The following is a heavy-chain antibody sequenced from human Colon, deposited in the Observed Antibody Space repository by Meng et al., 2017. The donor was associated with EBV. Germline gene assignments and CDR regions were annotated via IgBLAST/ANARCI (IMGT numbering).Heavy chain of an antibody. CDR1: GGSLSSRNW. D-gene: IGHD2-21*02. V-gene: IGHV4-4*02. Sequence: VQLKGPGPGLVKPSGTLSLTCAVSGGSLSSRNWWSWVRQPPGKGLEWIGEIYHSGSTNYNPSLKSRVTISVDESKNQFSLRLSSVTAADTAVYYCARVGAYCGGDCYHPRWGQGTLVTVSS. CDR3: ARVGAYCGGDCYHPR. J-gene: IGHJ4*02. CDR2: IYHSGST.